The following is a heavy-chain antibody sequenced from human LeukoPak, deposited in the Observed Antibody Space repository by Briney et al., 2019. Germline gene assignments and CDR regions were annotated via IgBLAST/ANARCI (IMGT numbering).Heavy chain of an antibody. CDR2: INPNSGGT. V-gene: IGHV1-2*02. CDR1: GYTFTCYY. Sequence: ASVKVSFTASGYTFTCYYMHWVRQAPGQGLEWMGWINPNSGGTNYAQKVQGRVTMTRDTPISTAYMELSRLRSDDTAVYYCARFRQYSSSWYGFVRVEPANWFDPWGQGTLVTVSS. D-gene: IGHD6-13*01. CDR3: ARFRQYSSSWYGFVRVEPANWFDP. J-gene: IGHJ5*02.